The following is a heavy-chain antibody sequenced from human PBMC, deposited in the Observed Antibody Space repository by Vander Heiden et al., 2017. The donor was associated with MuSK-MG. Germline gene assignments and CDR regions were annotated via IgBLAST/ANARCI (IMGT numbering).Heavy chain of an antibody. J-gene: IGHJ4*02. CDR3: ARRPGMDY. V-gene: IGHV3-7*01. Sequence: EVQLVESGGGLVQPGGSLRLSCAASGFTFSSYWMSWVRQAPGKGLEWVANINQEGRGKDYVDSVKGRFTISRDNAKNSLYMIMNSLRDEDTAVDYCARRPGMDYWCQGTLVTVSS. CDR2: INQEGRGK. CDR1: GFTFSSYW.